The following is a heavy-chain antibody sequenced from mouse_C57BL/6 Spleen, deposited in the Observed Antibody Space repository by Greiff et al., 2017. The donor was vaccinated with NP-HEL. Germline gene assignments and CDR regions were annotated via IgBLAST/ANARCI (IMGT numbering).Heavy chain of an antibody. CDR3: ARFGNAFAY. CDR2: INPGSGGT. V-gene: IGHV1-54*01. D-gene: IGHD2-1*01. Sequence: VKLMESGAELVRPGTSVKVSCKASGYAFTNYLIEWVKQRPGQGLEWIGVINPGSGGTNYNEKFKGKATLTADKSSSTAYMQLSSLTSEDSAVYFCARFGNAFAYWGQGTLVTVSA. CDR1: GYAFTNYL. J-gene: IGHJ3*01.